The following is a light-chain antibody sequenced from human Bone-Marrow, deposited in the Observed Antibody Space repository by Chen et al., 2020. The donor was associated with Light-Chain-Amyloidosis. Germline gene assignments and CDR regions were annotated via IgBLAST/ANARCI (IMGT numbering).Light chain of an antibody. CDR1: SSDIGGYNY. Sequence: QSALTQPASVSGSPGQSLTISCTGTSSDIGGYNYVFWYQQHPGRAPKLMIYDVTNRPSGVSTRFSGSKSCNTASPTISGLQAEDEADYYCSSYTTTSAPLIFGGGTKLTVL. CDR2: DVT. V-gene: IGLV2-14*03. J-gene: IGLJ2*01. CDR3: SSYTTTSAPLI.